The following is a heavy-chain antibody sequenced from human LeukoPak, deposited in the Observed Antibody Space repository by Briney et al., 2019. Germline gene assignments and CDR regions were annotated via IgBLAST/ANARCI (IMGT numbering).Heavy chain of an antibody. CDR2: ISTSSSTI. V-gene: IGHV3-48*01. CDR1: GFTFSSYS. J-gene: IGHJ3*02. Sequence: GGSLRLSCAASGFTFSSYSVNWVRQAPGKGLEWVSYISTSSSTIYYADSVKGRFTISRDSARNSLYLQMNSPRAEDTAVYYCARDRYGGNPRTDAFDIWGQGTMVTVSS. D-gene: IGHD4-23*01. CDR3: ARDRYGGNPRTDAFDI.